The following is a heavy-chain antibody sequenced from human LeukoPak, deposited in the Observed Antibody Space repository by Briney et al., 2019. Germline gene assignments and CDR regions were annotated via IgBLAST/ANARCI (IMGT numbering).Heavy chain of an antibody. J-gene: IGHJ4*02. V-gene: IGHV3-30*04. D-gene: IGHD3-10*01. CDR1: GFTFSSYA. Sequence: GGSLRLSCAASGFTFSSYAMHWVRQAPGKGLEWVAVISYDGSNKYYADSVKGRFTISRDNSKNTLYLQMNSLRAEDTAVYYCARDLPTTWDAYGSGKDYWGQGTLVTVSS. CDR3: ARDLPTTWDAYGSGKDY. CDR2: ISYDGSNK.